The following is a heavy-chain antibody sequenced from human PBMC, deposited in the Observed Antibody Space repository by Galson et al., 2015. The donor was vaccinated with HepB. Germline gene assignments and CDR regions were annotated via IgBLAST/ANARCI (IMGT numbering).Heavy chain of an antibody. V-gene: IGHV4-30-4*07. CDR2: IYHSGGT. Sequence: TLSLTCAVSGGSVSSGGYSWSWIRQPPGKGLEWTGHIYHSGGTYYNPSHKSRITISLDTSKNQFSLKLTSVTAADTAVYYCARRIAAPGNFYYYGMDVWGQGTTVTVSS. CDR3: ARRIAAPGNFYYYGMDV. D-gene: IGHD6-13*01. J-gene: IGHJ6*02. CDR1: GGSVSSGGYS.